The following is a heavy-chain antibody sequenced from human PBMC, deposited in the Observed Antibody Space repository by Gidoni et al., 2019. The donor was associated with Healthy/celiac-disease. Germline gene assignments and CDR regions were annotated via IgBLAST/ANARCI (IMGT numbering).Heavy chain of an antibody. CDR2: IIPIFGTA. D-gene: IGHD6-6*01. Sequence: QVQLVQSGAEVKKPVSSVKVSCKASGGTFSSYAISWVRQAPGQGLEWMGGIIPIFGTANYAQKCQGRVTITADESTSTAYMELSSLRSEDTAVYYCARDPDPSMMYSSSSKYYFDYWGQGTLVTVSS. CDR1: GGTFSSYA. V-gene: IGHV1-69*01. J-gene: IGHJ4*02. CDR3: ARDPDPSMMYSSSSKYYFDY.